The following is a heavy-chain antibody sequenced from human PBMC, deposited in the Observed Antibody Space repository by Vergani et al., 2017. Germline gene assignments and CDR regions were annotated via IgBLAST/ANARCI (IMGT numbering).Heavy chain of an antibody. J-gene: IGHJ6*03. CDR2: ISTYNGNT. CDR1: GYTFTSYG. V-gene: IGHV1-18*01. CDR3: ARRWGGSGWYSYYYMDV. D-gene: IGHD6-19*01. Sequence: QVQLVQSGAEVKKPGASVKVSCKASGYTFTSYGISWVRRAPGQGLEWMGWISTYNGNTDYAQKLQGRVTMTTDTSTNTAYMELRSLRSDDSAVYYCARRWGGSGWYSYYYMDVWGKGTTVSVSS.